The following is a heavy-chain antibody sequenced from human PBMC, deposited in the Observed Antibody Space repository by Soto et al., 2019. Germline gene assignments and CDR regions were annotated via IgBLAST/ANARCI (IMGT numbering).Heavy chain of an antibody. V-gene: IGHV1-69*15. D-gene: IGHD5-12*01. CDR3: AKDGGADGYFGHWLDP. CDR1: GGTFSNYA. Sequence: QVQLVQSGAEVKKPGSSVKVSCKASGGTFSNYAITWVRQAPGQGLEWVGRIIPIFGTTNVAQKFQSRVTITADESTTTANMELSGLRSDETAVYYCAKDGGADGYFGHWLDPWGQGTLVTVSS. CDR2: IIPIFGTT. J-gene: IGHJ5*02.